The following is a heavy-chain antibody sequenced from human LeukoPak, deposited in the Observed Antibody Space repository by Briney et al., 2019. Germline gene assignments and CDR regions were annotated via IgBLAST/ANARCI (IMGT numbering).Heavy chain of an antibody. V-gene: IGHV1-8*01. D-gene: IGHD5-18*01. Sequence: GASVKVSCKASGYTFTSYDINWVRQAPGQGLEWMGWMNPNSGNTGYAQKFQGRVTMTRNTSISTAYMELSSLRSEDTAVYYCARGHTIPTWIQLWWVYYFDYWGQGTLVTVSS. CDR3: ARGHTIPTWIQLWWVYYFDY. CDR2: MNPNSGNT. CDR1: GYTFTSYD. J-gene: IGHJ4*02.